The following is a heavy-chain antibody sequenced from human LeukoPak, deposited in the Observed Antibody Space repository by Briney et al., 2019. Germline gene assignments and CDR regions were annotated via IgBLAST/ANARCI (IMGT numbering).Heavy chain of an antibody. Sequence: ASVKVSCKASGYTFTSYDINWVRQATGQGLEWMGWMNPNSGNTGYAQKFQGRVTMTRNTSISTAYMELSRLRSDDTAVYYCARRRLLWFGELLLSKGDAFDIWGQGTMVTVSS. V-gene: IGHV1-8*01. CDR3: ARRRLLWFGELLLSKGDAFDI. D-gene: IGHD3-10*01. CDR1: GYTFTSYD. CDR2: MNPNSGNT. J-gene: IGHJ3*02.